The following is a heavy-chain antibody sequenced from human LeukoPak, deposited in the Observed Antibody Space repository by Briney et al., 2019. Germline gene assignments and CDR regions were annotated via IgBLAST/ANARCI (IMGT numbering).Heavy chain of an antibody. V-gene: IGHV1-2*02. D-gene: IGHD3-3*01. Sequence: GASVKVSCKASGYTFTGYYMHWVRQAPGQGLEWMGWINPNSGGTNYAQKFQGRVTMTRDTSISTAYMELSRLRSDDTAVYYCARSPVWSGYTYFDYWGQGTLVTVSS. CDR1: GYTFTGYY. CDR3: ARSPVWSGYTYFDY. CDR2: INPNSGGT. J-gene: IGHJ4*02.